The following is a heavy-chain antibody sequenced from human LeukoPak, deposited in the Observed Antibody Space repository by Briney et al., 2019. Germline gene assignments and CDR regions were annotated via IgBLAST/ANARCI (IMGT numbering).Heavy chain of an antibody. CDR2: INPNSGGT. J-gene: IGHJ5*02. V-gene: IGHV1-2*02. CDR1: GYTFTGYY. CDR3: ARDHVGYSYGYWFDP. D-gene: IGHD5-18*01. Sequence: ASVNVSCKASGYTFTGYYMHWVRQAPGQGLEWMGWINPNSGGTNYAQKFQGRITMTRDTSISTAYMELSRLRSDDTAVYYCARDHVGYSYGYWFDPWGQGTLVTVSS.